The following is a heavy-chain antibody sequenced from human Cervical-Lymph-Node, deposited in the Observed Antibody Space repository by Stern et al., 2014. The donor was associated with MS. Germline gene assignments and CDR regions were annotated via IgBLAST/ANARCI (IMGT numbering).Heavy chain of an antibody. J-gene: IGHJ6*03. V-gene: IGHV1-45*02. CDR2: LTPYNGNT. CDR3: ARSALYDDSGTYNMDV. CDR1: GYTFTYRY. Sequence: QVQLGQSGAEVKKTGSSVKVSCKASGYTFTYRYLHWVRQAPGQALEWMGWLTPYNGNTNYAQRFQDRVTISRDMSLSTAYMELSSLRSDDTAIYYCARSALYDDSGTYNMDVWGQGTTVTVSS. D-gene: IGHD1-1*01.